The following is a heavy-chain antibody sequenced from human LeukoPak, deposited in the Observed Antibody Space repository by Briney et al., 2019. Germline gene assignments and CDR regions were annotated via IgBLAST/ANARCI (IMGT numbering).Heavy chain of an antibody. CDR2: IYYSGST. Sequence: SETLSLTCTVSGGSISSHYWSWIRQPPGKGLEWIGYIYYSGSTNYNPSLKSRVTISVDTSKNQFSLKLSSVTAADTAVYYCAREATYDILTGYFHYKDVWGKGTTVTVSS. CDR3: AREATYDILTGYFHYKDV. D-gene: IGHD3-9*01. J-gene: IGHJ6*03. V-gene: IGHV4-59*11. CDR1: GGSISSHY.